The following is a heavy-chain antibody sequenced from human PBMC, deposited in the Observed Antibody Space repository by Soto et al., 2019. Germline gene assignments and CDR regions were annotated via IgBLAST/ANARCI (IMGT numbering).Heavy chain of an antibody. CDR1: GLCFSNAW. D-gene: IGHD3-10*01. CDR3: TTDIYYGSGSYVRGAFDI. CDR2: IKSKTDGGTT. V-gene: IGHV3-15*01. J-gene: IGHJ3*02. Sequence: GSLCLTWIGCGLCFSNAWMSWVREASGKGLEWVGRIKSKTDGGTTDYAAPVKGRFTISRDDSKNTLYLQMNSLKTEDTAVYYCTTDIYYGSGSYVRGAFDIWGQGTMVTVSS.